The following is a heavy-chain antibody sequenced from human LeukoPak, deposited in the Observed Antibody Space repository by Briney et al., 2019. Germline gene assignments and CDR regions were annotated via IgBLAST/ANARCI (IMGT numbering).Heavy chain of an antibody. CDR2: IYYSGST. CDR1: GGSISSGDYY. CDR3: ARDSFSELGIFYYYYGMDV. D-gene: IGHD7-27*01. Sequence: PSETLSLTCTVSGGSISSGDYYWSWIRQPPGKGLEWIGYIYYSGSTYYNPSLKSRVTISVDTSKNQFSLKLSSMTAADTAVYYCARDSFSELGIFYYYYGMDVWGKGTTVTVSS. V-gene: IGHV4-30-4*01. J-gene: IGHJ6*04.